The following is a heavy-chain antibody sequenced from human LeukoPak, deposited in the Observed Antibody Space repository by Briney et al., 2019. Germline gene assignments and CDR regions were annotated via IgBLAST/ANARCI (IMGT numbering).Heavy chain of an antibody. Sequence: GSLRLSCATSGLTFTNAWMSWVRQAPGKGLEWVAVISYDGSNKYYADSVKGRFTISRDNSKNTVYLQMDSLRAEDTAVYYCARSYSGSYRDAFDIWGQGTMVTVSS. V-gene: IGHV3-30-3*01. J-gene: IGHJ3*02. D-gene: IGHD1-26*01. CDR1: GLTFTNAW. CDR2: ISYDGSNK. CDR3: ARSYSGSYRDAFDI.